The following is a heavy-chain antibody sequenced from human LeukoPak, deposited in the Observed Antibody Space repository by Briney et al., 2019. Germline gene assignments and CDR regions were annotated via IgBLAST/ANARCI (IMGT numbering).Heavy chain of an antibody. D-gene: IGHD3-22*01. CDR1: GGSVSSGSYY. CDR3: AREPRQYYYDSSGYKVVFYAFDI. Sequence: SETLSLTCTVSGGSVSSGSYYWSWIRQPPGKGLEWIGYIYYSGSTNYNPSLKSRVTISVDTSKNQFSLKLSSVTAADTAVYYCAREPRQYYYDSSGYKVVFYAFDIWGQGTMVTVSS. J-gene: IGHJ3*02. CDR2: IYYSGST. V-gene: IGHV4-61*01.